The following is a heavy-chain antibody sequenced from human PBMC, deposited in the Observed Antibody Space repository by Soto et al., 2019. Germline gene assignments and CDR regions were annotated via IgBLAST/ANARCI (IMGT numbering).Heavy chain of an antibody. V-gene: IGHV4-30-4*01. CDR2: IYYSGST. Sequence: LSLTCTVSGGSISSGDYYWSWIRQPPGKGLEWIGYIYYSGSTYYNPSLKSRVTISVDTSKNQFSLKLSSVTAADTAVYYCARALDSSATVGYWGQGTLVTVSS. CDR3: ARALDSSATVGY. D-gene: IGHD3-22*01. J-gene: IGHJ4*02. CDR1: GGSISSGDYY.